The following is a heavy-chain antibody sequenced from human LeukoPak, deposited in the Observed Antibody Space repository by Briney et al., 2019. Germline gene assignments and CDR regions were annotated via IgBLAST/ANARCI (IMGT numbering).Heavy chain of an antibody. Sequence: GGSLRLSCAASGFTFSSYSMNWVRQAPGKGLEWVSSISSSSSHIYYADSVKGRFTISRDNAKNSLYLQMNSLRAEDTAVYYCASDPYDSSGYYPDWWGQGTLVTVSS. CDR2: ISSSSSHI. D-gene: IGHD3-22*01. V-gene: IGHV3-21*01. J-gene: IGHJ4*02. CDR3: ASDPYDSSGYYPDW. CDR1: GFTFSSYS.